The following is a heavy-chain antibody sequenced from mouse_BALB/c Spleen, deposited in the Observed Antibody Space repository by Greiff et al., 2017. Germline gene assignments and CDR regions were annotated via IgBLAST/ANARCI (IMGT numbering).Heavy chain of an antibody. Sequence: VQLKESGGGLVKPGGSLKLSCAASGFTFSSYTMSWVRQTPEKRLEWVAYISNGGGSTYYPDTVKGRFTISRDNAKNTLYLQMSSLKSEDTAMYYCARHGNYAMDYWGQGTSVTVSS. V-gene: IGHV5-12-2*01. D-gene: IGHD1-1*02. CDR1: GFTFSSYT. CDR2: ISNGGGST. CDR3: ARHGNYAMDY. J-gene: IGHJ4*01.